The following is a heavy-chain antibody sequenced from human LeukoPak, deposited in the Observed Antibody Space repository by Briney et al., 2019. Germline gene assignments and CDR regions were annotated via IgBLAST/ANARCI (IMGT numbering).Heavy chain of an antibody. J-gene: IGHJ4*02. Sequence: SVKVSCKASGGTFSSYAISWVRQAPGQGLEWMGGIIPIFGTANYAQKFQGRVTITTDESTSTAYMELSSLRSEDTAVYFCARGSPEGYGSGSPWVYWGQGTLVTVSS. CDR3: ARGSPEGYGSGSPWVY. V-gene: IGHV1-69*05. CDR2: IIPIFGTA. D-gene: IGHD3-10*01. CDR1: GGTFSSYA.